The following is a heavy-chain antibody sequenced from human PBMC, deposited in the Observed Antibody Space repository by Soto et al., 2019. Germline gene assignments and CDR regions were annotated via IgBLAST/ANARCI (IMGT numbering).Heavy chain of an antibody. V-gene: IGHV4-59*01. CDR2: IYYSGST. D-gene: IGHD3-9*01. J-gene: IGHJ4*02. Sequence: QVQLQESGPGLVKPSETLSLTCTVSGDSLTTYYWNWIRQPPGKGLEWIGFIYYSGSTSYNPSLKSRVTISLDTSKSPVSLKLNSVTATDTAVYYCAGAGYEILTGSYKKQRYFDYWGRGTLVTVSS. CDR1: GDSLTTYY. CDR3: AGAGYEILTGSYKKQRYFDY.